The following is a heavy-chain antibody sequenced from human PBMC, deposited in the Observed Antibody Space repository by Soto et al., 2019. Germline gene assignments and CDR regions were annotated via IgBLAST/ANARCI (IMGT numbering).Heavy chain of an antibody. V-gene: IGHV3-48*03. J-gene: IGHJ3*02. Sequence: GGSLRLSCAASGFTFSSYEMNWVRQAPGKGLEWVSYISSSGSTIYYADSVKGRFTISRDNAKNSLYLQMNSLRAEDTAVYYCARGPELVHAFDIWGQGTMVTVSS. CDR2: ISSSGSTI. D-gene: IGHD1-26*01. CDR1: GFTFSSYE. CDR3: ARGPELVHAFDI.